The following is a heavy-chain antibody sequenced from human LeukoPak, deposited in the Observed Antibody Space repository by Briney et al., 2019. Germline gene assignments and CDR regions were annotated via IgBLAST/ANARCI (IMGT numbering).Heavy chain of an antibody. Sequence: SETLSLTCTVSGGSISSSSYYWGWIRQPPGKGLEWIGSIYYSGSTNYNPSLKSRVTISVDTSKNQFSLKLTSVTAADTAVYYCARQESYDFEDYWGQGTLVTVSS. CDR2: IYYSGST. CDR1: GGSISSSSYY. V-gene: IGHV4-39*01. J-gene: IGHJ4*02. CDR3: ARQESYDFEDY. D-gene: IGHD3-3*01.